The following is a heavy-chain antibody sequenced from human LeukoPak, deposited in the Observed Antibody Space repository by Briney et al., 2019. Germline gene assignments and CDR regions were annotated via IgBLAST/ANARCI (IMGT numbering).Heavy chain of an antibody. D-gene: IGHD3-10*01. J-gene: IGHJ4*02. CDR2: MCSNGGST. V-gene: IGHV3-64D*06. CDR3: VKRAVSGAGTITQFYFDY. CDR1: GFTFSSYA. Sequence: GGSLRLSCSASGFTFSSYAMQWVRRAPGKGLEYVSGMCSNGGSTYYADSVKGRFTISRDTSKNTLYLQMSSLRTEDTAVYYCVKRAVSGAGTITQFYFDYWGQGTLVTVSS.